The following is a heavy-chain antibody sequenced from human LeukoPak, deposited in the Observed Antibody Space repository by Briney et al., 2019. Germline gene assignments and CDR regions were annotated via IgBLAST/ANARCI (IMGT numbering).Heavy chain of an antibody. CDR3: AKGRCSAGSCSPTPDY. V-gene: IGHV3-23*01. CDR1: GFTFSTYA. CDR2: ISGSGHST. J-gene: IGHJ4*02. D-gene: IGHD2-15*01. Sequence: PGGSLRLSCAASGFTFSTYAMSWVRQAPGKGLEWVSGISGSGHSTYYADSVKGRFTVSRDKSKETLYLQMNSLGAEDTAIYYCAKGRCSAGSCSPTPDYWGQGTLVTVSS.